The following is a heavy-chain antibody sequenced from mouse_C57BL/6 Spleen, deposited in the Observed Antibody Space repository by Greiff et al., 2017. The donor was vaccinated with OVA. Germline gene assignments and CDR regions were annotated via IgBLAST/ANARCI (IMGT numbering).Heavy chain of an antibody. CDR1: GFTFSDYG. Sequence: DVQLQESGGGLVKPGGSLKLSCAASGFTFSDYGMHWVRQAPEKGLEWVAYISSGSSTIYYADTVKGRFTISRDNAKNTLFLQMTSLRSEDTAMYYCARTGTGGAFDDWGQGTTLTVSS. J-gene: IGHJ2*01. CDR3: ARTGTGGAFDD. D-gene: IGHD4-1*01. CDR2: ISSGSSTI. V-gene: IGHV5-17*01.